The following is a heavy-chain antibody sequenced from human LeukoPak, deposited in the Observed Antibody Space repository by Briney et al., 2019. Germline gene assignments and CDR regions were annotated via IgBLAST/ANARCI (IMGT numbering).Heavy chain of an antibody. V-gene: IGHV3-30*04. J-gene: IGHJ4*02. CDR1: GFTFSSYA. Sequence: GGSLRLSCAASGFTFSSYAMHWVRQAPGKGLEWVAVISYDGSNKYYADSVKGRFTISRDNSKNTLYLQMNSLRAEDTAVYYCARAYNWNSFQSSAYYFDYWGQGTLVTVSS. D-gene: IGHD1-20*01. CDR2: ISYDGSNK. CDR3: ARAYNWNSFQSSAYYFDY.